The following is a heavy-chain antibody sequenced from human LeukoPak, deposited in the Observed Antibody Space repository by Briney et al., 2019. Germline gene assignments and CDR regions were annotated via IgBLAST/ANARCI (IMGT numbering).Heavy chain of an antibody. CDR2: INARAVST. CDR1: GFTFSTYA. D-gene: IGHD3-16*02. J-gene: IGHJ4*02. Sequence: GGSLRLSCAASGFTFSTYAMSWVRQAPGKGLEWVSAINARAVSTYYADSVKGRFTISRDNAENSLYLQMNSLRAEDTALYYCARHRTASDYWGQGTLVTVSS. V-gene: IGHV3-23*01. CDR3: ARHRTASDY.